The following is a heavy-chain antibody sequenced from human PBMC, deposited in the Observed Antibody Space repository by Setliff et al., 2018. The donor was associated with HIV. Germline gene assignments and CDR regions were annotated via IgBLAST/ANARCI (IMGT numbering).Heavy chain of an antibody. CDR2: IIPIFGTA. V-gene: IGHV1-69*13. D-gene: IGHD6-19*01. CDR3: ARSPGYSSGWTPGYYYYMDV. J-gene: IGHJ6*03. CDR1: GGTFSSYA. Sequence: SVKVSCKASGGTFSSYAISWVRQAPGQGLEWMGGIIPIFGTANYARKFQGRVTITADESTSTAYMELSSLRSEDTAVYYCARSPGYSSGWTPGYYYYMDVWGKGTTVTVSS.